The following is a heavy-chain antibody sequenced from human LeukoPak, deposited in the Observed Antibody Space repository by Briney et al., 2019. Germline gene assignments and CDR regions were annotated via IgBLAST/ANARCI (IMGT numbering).Heavy chain of an antibody. V-gene: IGHV4-59*08. CDR1: GASISDHY. D-gene: IGHD3-22*01. Sequence: PSETLSLTCSVSGASISDHYWSWIRQPPGKGLEWIGYIYYSGSTNYNPSLKSRVTISVDTSKNQFSLKLSSVTAADTAVYYCARGYYYDSSGWVFDYWGQGTLVTVSS. CDR3: ARGYYYDSSGWVFDY. CDR2: IYYSGST. J-gene: IGHJ4*02.